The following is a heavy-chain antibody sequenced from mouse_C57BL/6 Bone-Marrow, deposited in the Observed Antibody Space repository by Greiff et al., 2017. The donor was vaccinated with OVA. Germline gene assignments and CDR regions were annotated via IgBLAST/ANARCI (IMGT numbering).Heavy chain of an antibody. Sequence: VQLKESGAELVRPGASVKLSCSASGFTIKDDYMHWVKQRPEQGLEWIGWIDPDNGDTEYASKFQGKATITADTSSNTAYLQLSSLTSEDTAVYYGTTAYDYGPSWFAYWGQGTLVTVSA. CDR3: TTAYDYGPSWFAY. J-gene: IGHJ3*01. CDR1: GFTIKDDY. D-gene: IGHD2-4*01. V-gene: IGHV14-4*01. CDR2: IDPDNGDT.